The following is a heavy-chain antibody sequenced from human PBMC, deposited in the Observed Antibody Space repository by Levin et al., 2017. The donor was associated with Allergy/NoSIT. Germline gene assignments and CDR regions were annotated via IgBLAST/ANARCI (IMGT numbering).Heavy chain of an antibody. V-gene: IGHV3-48*03. J-gene: IGHJ6*02. CDR1: GFTFSSYE. D-gene: IGHD6-13*01. CDR3: ARMKIAAAGISYYGMDV. CDR2: ISSSGSTI. Sequence: LSLTCAASGFTFSSYEMNWVRQAPGKGLEWVSYISSSGSTIYYADSVKGRFTISRDNAKNSLYLQMNSLRAEDTAVYYCARMKIAAAGISYYGMDVWGQGTTVTVSS.